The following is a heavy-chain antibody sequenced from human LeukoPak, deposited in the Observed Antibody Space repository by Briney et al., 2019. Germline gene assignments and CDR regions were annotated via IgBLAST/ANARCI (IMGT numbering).Heavy chain of an antibody. J-gene: IGHJ4*02. CDR2: IYYSGST. D-gene: IGHD1-14*01. CDR3: VRAREPLVYTYYFDY. CDR1: GGSISSYY. V-gene: IGHV4-59*08. Sequence: KTSETLSLTCTVSGGSISSYYWSWIRQPPGKGLEWIGYIYYSGSTNYNPSLKSRVTISVDTSRNQFSLKLSSVTAADTAVYYCVRAREPLVYTYYFDYWGQGTLVTVSS.